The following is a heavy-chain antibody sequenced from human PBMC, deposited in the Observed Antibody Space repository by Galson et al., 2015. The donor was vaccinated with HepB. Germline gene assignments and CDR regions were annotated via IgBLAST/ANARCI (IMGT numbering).Heavy chain of an antibody. D-gene: IGHD3-3*01. J-gene: IGHJ5*02. Sequence: SLRLSCAASGFTFSNYGMHWVRQAPGKGLEWVAVIWYDGSIQYYADSVKGRFTISRDNSKNTLYLQMNSLRAEDTAVYYCAREGITVFGVEENWFDPWGQGILVTVSS. CDR2: IWYDGSIQ. V-gene: IGHV3-33*01. CDR1: GFTFSNYG. CDR3: AREGITVFGVEENWFDP.